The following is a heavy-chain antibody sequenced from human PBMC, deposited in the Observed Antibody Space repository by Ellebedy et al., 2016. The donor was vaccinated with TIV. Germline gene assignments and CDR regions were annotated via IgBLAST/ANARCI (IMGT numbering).Heavy chain of an antibody. CDR3: AGAYYFGSGPFGWFDP. D-gene: IGHD3-10*01. V-gene: IGHV4-59*11. J-gene: IGHJ5*02. CDR2: LYHAEST. Sequence: MPSETLSLTCSVSGGSISSHYWNWIRQPPGKGLEWIGYLYHAESTNYNPSLKSRVAISGDRSRNQFSLKLTSVTAADTAVYYCAGAYYFGSGPFGWFDPWGQGILVTVSS. CDR1: GGSISSHY.